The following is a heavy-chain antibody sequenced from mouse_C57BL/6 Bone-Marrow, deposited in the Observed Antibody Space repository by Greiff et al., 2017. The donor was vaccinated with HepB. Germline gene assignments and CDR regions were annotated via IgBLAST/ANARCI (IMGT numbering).Heavy chain of an antibody. D-gene: IGHD1-1*01. CDR1: GYTFTGYW. J-gene: IGHJ1*03. CDR3: ARSITTVVAPYWYFDV. CDR2: ILPGSGST. Sequence: VKLQESGAELMKPGASVKLSCKATGYTFTGYWIEWVKQRPGHGLEWIGEILPGSGSTNYNEKFKGKATFTADTSSNTAYMQLSSLTTEDSAIYYCARSITTVVAPYWYFDVWGTGTTVTVSS. V-gene: IGHV1-9*01.